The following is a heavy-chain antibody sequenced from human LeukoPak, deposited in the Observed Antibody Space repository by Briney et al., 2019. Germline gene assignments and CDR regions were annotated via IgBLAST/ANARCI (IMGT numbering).Heavy chain of an antibody. Sequence: GGSLRLSCAASGFTFSSYVMNWVRQAPGKGLEWVSAISGSGGTTYSADSVKGRFTISRDNSKNTLYVQMNSLRAEDTAVYYCAKWSRTAVAGPLGYFDYWGQGTLVIVSS. V-gene: IGHV3-23*01. CDR3: AKWSRTAVAGPLGYFDY. CDR2: ISGSGGTT. J-gene: IGHJ4*02. D-gene: IGHD6-19*01. CDR1: GFTFSSYV.